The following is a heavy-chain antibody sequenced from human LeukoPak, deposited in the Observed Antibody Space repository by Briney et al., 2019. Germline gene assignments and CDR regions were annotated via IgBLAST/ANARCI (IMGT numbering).Heavy chain of an antibody. CDR2: INWNGGST. J-gene: IGHJ3*02. Sequence: GGSLRLSCAASGFTFDDYGMSWVRHAPGKGLEWVSGINWNGGSTGYADSVKGRFTVSRDTAKNSLYLQMNSLRAEDTALYYCARAVILGAGDAFDIWGQGTMVTVSS. CDR1: GFTFDDYG. V-gene: IGHV3-20*04. D-gene: IGHD1-26*01. CDR3: ARAVILGAGDAFDI.